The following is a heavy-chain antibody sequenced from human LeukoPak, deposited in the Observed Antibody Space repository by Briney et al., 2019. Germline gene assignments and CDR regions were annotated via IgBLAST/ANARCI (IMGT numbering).Heavy chain of an antibody. D-gene: IGHD3-3*01. CDR1: GGSFSGYY. V-gene: IGHV4-34*01. Sequence: SETLSLTCAVYGGSFSGYYWSWIRQPPGKGLERIGEINHSGSTNYNPSLKSRVTISVDTSKNQFSLKLSSVTAADTAVYYCARGLIDYDFWSGYYNWFDPWGQGTLVTVSS. CDR2: INHSGST. CDR3: ARGLIDYDFWSGYYNWFDP. J-gene: IGHJ5*02.